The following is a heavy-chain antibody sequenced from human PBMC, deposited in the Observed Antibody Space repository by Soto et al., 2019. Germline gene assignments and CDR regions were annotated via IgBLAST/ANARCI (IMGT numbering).Heavy chain of an antibody. CDR3: AKDPGADFWSGYRWFDP. J-gene: IGHJ5*02. D-gene: IGHD3-3*01. CDR1: GFTFSSYA. V-gene: IGHV3-23*01. CDR2: ITGSGGST. Sequence: EVQLLESGGGLVQPGGSLRLSCTASGFTFSSYAMSWVRQAPGKGLEWVSTITGSGGSTYYADSVKGRFTISRDNSRNTLYLQMISLSAEDTAVYYCAKDPGADFWSGYRWFDPWGQGALVTVSS.